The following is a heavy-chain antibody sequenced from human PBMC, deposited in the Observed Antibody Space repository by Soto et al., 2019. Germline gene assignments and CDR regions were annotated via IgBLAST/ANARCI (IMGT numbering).Heavy chain of an antibody. CDR2: INIGDGNT. Sequence: SVKVSCKASGYSFINYAIYWVRQAPGQRLEWMGRINIGDGNTKYSQRFQGRVTITRDTSASTAYMDLSSLTSDDTAVYYCARGASSSWTSLDYWGQATLVTVSS. CDR3: ARGASSSWTSLDY. V-gene: IGHV1-3*04. CDR1: GYSFINYA. J-gene: IGHJ4*02. D-gene: IGHD6-13*01.